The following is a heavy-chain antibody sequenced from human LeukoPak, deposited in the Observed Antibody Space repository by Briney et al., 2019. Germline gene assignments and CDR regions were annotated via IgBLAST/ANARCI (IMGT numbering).Heavy chain of an antibody. CDR1: GFTFSSYA. CDR3: ARDEGYYGSGSQVELYDGMDV. CDR2: ISYDGTNQ. Sequence: GGSLRLSCAASGFTFSSYAMNWVRQAPGKGLEWVAVISYDGTNQYYADSVTGRFTISRDSSKNTLYLQMNRLRAEDTAVYYCARDEGYYGSGSQVELYDGMDVWGQGTTVTVSS. V-gene: IGHV3-30*04. D-gene: IGHD3-10*01. J-gene: IGHJ6*02.